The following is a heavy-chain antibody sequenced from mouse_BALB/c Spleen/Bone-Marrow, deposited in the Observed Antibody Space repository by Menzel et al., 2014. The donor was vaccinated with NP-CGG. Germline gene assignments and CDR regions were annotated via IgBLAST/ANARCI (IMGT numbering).Heavy chain of an antibody. D-gene: IGHD2-13*01. V-gene: IGHV1S81*02. J-gene: IGHJ1*01. CDR1: GYTFTSYY. CDR3: TRRYYGDYFDV. Sequence: QFHVKQSGAELVKPGASVKLSCKASGYTFTSYYMYWVKQRPGQGLEWIGEINPSNGGTNFNEKFKSKATLTVDKSSSTAYMQLSSLTSKDSAVYYCTRRYYGDYFDVWGAGTTVTVSS. CDR2: INPSNGGT.